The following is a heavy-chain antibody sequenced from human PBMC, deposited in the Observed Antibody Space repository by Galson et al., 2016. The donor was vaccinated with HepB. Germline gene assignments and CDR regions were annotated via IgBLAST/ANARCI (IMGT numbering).Heavy chain of an antibody. V-gene: IGHV3-48*03. CDR3: ARGLSGDDILTGYYLGQAFDI. CDR2: ISSSSSSK. Sequence: KGLEWISYISSSSSSKYYADSVKGRFTISRDNGKKSLYLQRNSLRVEDTAVYYCARGLSGDDILTGYYLGQAFDIWGQGTVVTVSS. D-gene: IGHD3-9*01. J-gene: IGHJ3*02.